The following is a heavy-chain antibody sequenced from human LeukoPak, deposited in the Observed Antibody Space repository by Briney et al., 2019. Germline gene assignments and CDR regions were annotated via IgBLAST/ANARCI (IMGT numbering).Heavy chain of an antibody. D-gene: IGHD3-16*01. Sequence: SETLSLTCAVHGGSFSGYYWSWIRQPPGKGLEWIGEINHSGSTNYSPSLKSRVTISVDTSKNQFSLKLSSVTAADTAVYYCARITVNWFDPWGQGTLVTVSS. J-gene: IGHJ5*02. V-gene: IGHV4-34*01. CDR3: ARITVNWFDP. CDR1: GGSFSGYY. CDR2: INHSGST.